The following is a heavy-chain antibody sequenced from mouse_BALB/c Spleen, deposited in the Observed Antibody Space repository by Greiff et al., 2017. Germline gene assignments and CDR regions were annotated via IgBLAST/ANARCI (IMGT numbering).Heavy chain of an antibody. V-gene: IGHV1-37*01. CDR2: INPYNGDT. CDR1: GYSFTGYF. Sequence: VHVKQSGPELVKPGASVKISCKASGYSFTGYFMNWVKQSHGKSLEWIGRINPYNGDTFYNQKFKGKATLTVDKSSSTAHMELLSLTSEDSAVYYCGFITRGYFDVWGAGTTVTVSS. J-gene: IGHJ1*01. CDR3: GFITRGYFDV. D-gene: IGHD1-1*01.